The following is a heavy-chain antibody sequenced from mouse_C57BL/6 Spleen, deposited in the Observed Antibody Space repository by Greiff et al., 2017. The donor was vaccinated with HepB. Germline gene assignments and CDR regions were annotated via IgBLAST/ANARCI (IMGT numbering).Heavy chain of an antibody. V-gene: IGHV1-15*01. CDR2: IDPETGGT. D-gene: IGHD2-4*01. Sequence: VQLQESGAELVRPGASVTLSCKASGYTFTDYEMHWVKQTPVHGLEWIGAIDPETGGTAYNQKFKGKAILTSDKSSSTAYMELRSLTPEDSAVYYCTSYDYDDVAYWGQGTLVTVSA. J-gene: IGHJ3*01. CDR3: TSYDYDDVAY. CDR1: GYTFTDYE.